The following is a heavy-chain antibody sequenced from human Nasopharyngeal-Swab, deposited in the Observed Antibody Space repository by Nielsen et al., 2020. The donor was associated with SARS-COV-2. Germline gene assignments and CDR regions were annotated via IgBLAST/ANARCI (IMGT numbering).Heavy chain of an antibody. J-gene: IGHJ5*02. CDR2: IKQDGSEK. CDR1: GFTFSSYW. V-gene: IGHV3-7*01. Sequence: GESLRLSCAASGFTFSSYWMSWVRQAPGKGLEWVANIKQDGSEKYYVDSVKGRFTISRDNAKNSLHLQMNSLRAEDTAVYYCARSAARSWFDPWGQGTLVTVSS. D-gene: IGHD6-6*01. CDR3: ARSAARSWFDP.